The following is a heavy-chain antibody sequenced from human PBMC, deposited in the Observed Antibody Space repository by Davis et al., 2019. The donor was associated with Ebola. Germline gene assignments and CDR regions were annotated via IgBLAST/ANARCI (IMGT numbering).Heavy chain of an antibody. Sequence: ASVKVSCKASGYTFTSYGISWVRQATGQGLEWMGWINPNSGGANYAQKFQGRVTMTRDTSISTGYMELSRLRSDDTAVYYCATPVVSGSYYHYFDYWGQGTLVTVSS. V-gene: IGHV1-2*02. CDR3: ATPVVSGSYYHYFDY. CDR1: GYTFTSYG. CDR2: INPNSGGA. J-gene: IGHJ4*02. D-gene: IGHD1-26*01.